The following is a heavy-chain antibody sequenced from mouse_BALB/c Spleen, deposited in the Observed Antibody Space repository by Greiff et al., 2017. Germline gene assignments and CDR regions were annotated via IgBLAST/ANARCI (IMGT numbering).Heavy chain of an antibody. J-gene: IGHJ4*01. V-gene: IGHV2-9*02. CDR1: GFSLTSYG. D-gene: IGHD1-1*01. CDR2: IWAGGST. CDR3: ARDPITTVVAYYAMDY. Sequence: VKLQESGPGLVAPSQSLSITCTVSGFSLTSYGVHWVRQPPGKGLEWLGVIWAGGSTNYNSALMSRLSISKDNSKSQVFLKMNSLQTDDTAMYYCARDPITTVVAYYAMDYWGQGTSVTVSS.